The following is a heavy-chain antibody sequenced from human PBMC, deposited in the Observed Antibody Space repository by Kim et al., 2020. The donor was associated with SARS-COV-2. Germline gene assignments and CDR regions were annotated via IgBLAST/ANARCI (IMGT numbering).Heavy chain of an antibody. CDR1: GFTFSSYD. D-gene: IGHD3-22*01. CDR2: IGRIGDT. Sequence: GGSLRLSCEASGFTFSSYDFHWVRQAPGKGLEWVSAIGRIGDTYYSGSAKGRFTISREDAKTSLYLQMSSLRAGDTAVYYCVREEKSLESSGYHYG. J-gene: IGHJ6*01. V-gene: IGHV3-13*01. CDR3: VREEKSLESSGYHYG.